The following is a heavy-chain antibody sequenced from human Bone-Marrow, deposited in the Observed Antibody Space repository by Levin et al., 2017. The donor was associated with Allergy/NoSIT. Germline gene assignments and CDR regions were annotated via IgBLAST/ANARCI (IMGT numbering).Heavy chain of an antibody. CDR3: ARDPHPDYGGNPSYYGMDG. D-gene: IGHD4-23*01. Sequence: GGSLRLSCAASGFTFSSYSMNWVRQAPGKGLEWVSYISSSSSTIYYADSVKGRFTISRDNAKNSLYLQMNSLRDEDTAVYYCARDPHPDYGGNPSYYGMDGWGQGTTVTVSS. J-gene: IGHJ6*02. CDR2: ISSSSSTI. V-gene: IGHV3-48*02. CDR1: GFTFSSYS.